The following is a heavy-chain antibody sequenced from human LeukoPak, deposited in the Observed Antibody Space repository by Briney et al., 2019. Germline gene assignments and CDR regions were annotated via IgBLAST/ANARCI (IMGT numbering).Heavy chain of an antibody. D-gene: IGHD4-17*01. Sequence: GGSLRLSCAASGFTFSDYWMSWVRQAPGKGLEWVADIKQDGSEKHYVDSVKGRFTISRDNAKHSLYLQMNSLRAEDTAVYYCARDLYGDYSPFDYWGQGTLVTVSS. V-gene: IGHV3-7*04. CDR2: IKQDGSEK. J-gene: IGHJ4*02. CDR3: ARDLYGDYSPFDY. CDR1: GFTFSDYW.